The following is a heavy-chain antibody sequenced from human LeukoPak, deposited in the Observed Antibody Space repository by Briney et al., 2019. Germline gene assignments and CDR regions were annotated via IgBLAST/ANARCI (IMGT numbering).Heavy chain of an antibody. CDR1: GGSFSGYY. V-gene: IGHV4-34*01. J-gene: IGHJ6*03. Sequence: SETLSLTCAVYGGSFSGYYWSWIRQPPGKGLEWIGEINHSGSTNYNPSLKSRVTISVDTSKNQFSLKLSSVTAADTAVYYCARGTGAGASITMVRGVSRPYYYYMDVWGKGTTVTVSS. CDR2: INHSGST. D-gene: IGHD3-10*01. CDR3: ARGTGAGASITMVRGVSRPYYYYMDV.